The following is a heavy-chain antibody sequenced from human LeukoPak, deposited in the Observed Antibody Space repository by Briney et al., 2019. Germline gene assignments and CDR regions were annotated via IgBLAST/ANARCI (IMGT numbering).Heavy chain of an antibody. D-gene: IGHD3-3*01. J-gene: IGHJ4*02. CDR1: GFTFSSYA. CDR2: ISGSGGST. Sequence: GGSLRHSRAASGFTFSSYAMSWVRQAPGKGLEWVSAISGSGGSTYYADSVKGRFTISRDNSKNTLYLQMNSLRAEDTAVYYCAKGSEVLWSGYYSIYWGQGTLVTVSS. CDR3: AKGSEVLWSGYYSIY. V-gene: IGHV3-23*01.